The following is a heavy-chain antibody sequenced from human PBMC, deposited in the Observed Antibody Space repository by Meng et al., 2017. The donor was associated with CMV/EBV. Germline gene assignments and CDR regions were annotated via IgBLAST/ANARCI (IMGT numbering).Heavy chain of an antibody. CDR2: IYSGGST. CDR1: GFTVSSNY. Sequence: GGSLRLSCAASGFTVSSNYMSWVRQAPGKGLEWVSVIYSGGSTYYADSVKGRFAISRDNSKNTLYLQMNSLRAEDTAVYYCARPIPAERITIFGVALIGMDVWGQGTTVTVSS. V-gene: IGHV3-53*01. J-gene: IGHJ6*02. D-gene: IGHD3-3*01. CDR3: ARPIPAERITIFGVALIGMDV.